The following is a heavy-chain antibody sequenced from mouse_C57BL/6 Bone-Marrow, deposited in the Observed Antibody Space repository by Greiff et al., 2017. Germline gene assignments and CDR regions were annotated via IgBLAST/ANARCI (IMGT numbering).Heavy chain of an antibody. CDR3: QNYGSIYSFDY. CDR2: ILPGSGST. Sequence: VKLQQSGAELMKPGASVKLSCKASGYTFTGYWIEWVKQRPGHGLEWIGNILPGSGSTNYNEKFKGKATFTVDTSSNTAYMQLSSLTTEDSAVYYCQNYGSIYSFDYWGQGTTLTVSS. J-gene: IGHJ2*01. CDR1: GYTFTGYW. V-gene: IGHV1-9*01. D-gene: IGHD1-1*01.